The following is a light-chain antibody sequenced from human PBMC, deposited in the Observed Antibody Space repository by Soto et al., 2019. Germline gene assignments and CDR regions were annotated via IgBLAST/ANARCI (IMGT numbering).Light chain of an antibody. CDR1: QSVSSSF. CDR2: GAS. Sequence: EIVLTQSPDTLSFSPWERAILSSRSSQSVSSSFLAWYQQKPGQAPRLLIYGASSRATGIPDRFSGSGSGTDFTLSISRLEPEDFAVYYCQLYGTSPKPFGQGTKVDIK. CDR3: QLYGTSPKP. V-gene: IGKV3-20*01. J-gene: IGKJ1*01.